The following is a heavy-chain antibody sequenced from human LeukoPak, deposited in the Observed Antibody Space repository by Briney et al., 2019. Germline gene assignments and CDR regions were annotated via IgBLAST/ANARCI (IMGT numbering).Heavy chain of an antibody. D-gene: IGHD1-26*01. CDR1: GFTFSSFA. Sequence: GGSLRLSCAASGFTFSSFAMSWVRQAPGKGREWVSAISGSGGSTYYADSVKGRFTISRDNAKNSLYLQMNSLRAEDTAVYYCARYIVSYPHDAFDIWGQGTMVTVSS. CDR2: ISGSGGST. CDR3: ARYIVSYPHDAFDI. J-gene: IGHJ3*02. V-gene: IGHV3-23*01.